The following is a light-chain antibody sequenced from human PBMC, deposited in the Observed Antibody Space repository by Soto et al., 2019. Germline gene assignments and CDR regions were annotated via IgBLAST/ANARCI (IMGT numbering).Light chain of an antibody. V-gene: IGKV1-39*01. J-gene: IGKJ1*01. Sequence: DIQMTQSPSSLSASVGDRVTITCRASQSISTYLNWYQQKPGKAPKLLIYGASSLQSGVPSRFSGSGSGTDFTLAISSLQPEDFATYYCKHSYNTPRTFGQGTKVEIK. CDR3: KHSYNTPRT. CDR2: GAS. CDR1: QSISTY.